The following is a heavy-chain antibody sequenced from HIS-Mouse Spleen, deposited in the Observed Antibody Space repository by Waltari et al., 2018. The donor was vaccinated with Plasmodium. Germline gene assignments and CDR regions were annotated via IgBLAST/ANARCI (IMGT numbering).Heavy chain of an antibody. J-gene: IGHJ4*02. Sequence: QVQLVQSGAEVKKPGASVKVSCKASGYTFTSYGISWVRQAPGQGLEWMGLISAYNGDKNYAHKLQCRVTRNTDTSTSTADMELRSLRSDDTAVYYCARSLGDDYWGQGTLVTVSS. V-gene: IGHV1-18*01. CDR2: ISAYNGDK. D-gene: IGHD3-16*01. CDR1: GYTFTSYG. CDR3: ARSLGDDY.